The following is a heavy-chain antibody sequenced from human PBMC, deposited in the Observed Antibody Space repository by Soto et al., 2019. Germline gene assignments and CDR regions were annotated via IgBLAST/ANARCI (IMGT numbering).Heavy chain of an antibody. CDR1: GGTFSSYT. CDR3: ARTLDRYCSSTSCYLSRFDP. Sequence: SVKVSCKASGGTFSSYTISWVRQAPGQGLEWMGRIIPILGIANYAQKFQGRVTITADKSTSTAYMELSSLRSEDTAVYYCARTLDRYCSSTSCYLSRFDPWGQGTLVTVSS. V-gene: IGHV1-69*02. J-gene: IGHJ5*02. CDR2: IIPILGIA. D-gene: IGHD2-2*01.